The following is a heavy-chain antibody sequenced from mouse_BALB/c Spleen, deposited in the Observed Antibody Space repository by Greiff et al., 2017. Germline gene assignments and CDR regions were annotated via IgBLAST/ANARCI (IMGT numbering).Heavy chain of an antibody. CDR3: ARTFITTVVAEYFDV. CDR2: ITYSGST. V-gene: IGHV3-2*02. CDR1: GYSITSDYA. D-gene: IGHD1-1*01. Sequence: EVQGVESGPGLVKPSQSLSLTCTVTGYSITSDYAWYLIRQFPGNQLEWMGYITYSGSTSYNPSLKSRISITRDTSKNQFFLQLNSVTTEDTATYYCARTFITTVVAEYFDVWGAGTTVTVSS. J-gene: IGHJ1*01.